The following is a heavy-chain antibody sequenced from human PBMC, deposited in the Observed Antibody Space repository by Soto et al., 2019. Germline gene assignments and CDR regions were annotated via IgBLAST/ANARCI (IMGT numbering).Heavy chain of an antibody. V-gene: IGHV4-59*01. CDR1: GGSISSYY. D-gene: IGHD3-22*01. CDR2: IYYSGST. CDR3: ARVGGYDSSGYYYVGESGFDY. Sequence: SETLSLTCTVSGGSISSYYWGWIRQPPGKGLEWIGYIYYSGSTNYNPSLKSRVTISVDTSKNQFSLKLSSVTAADTAVYYCARVGGYDSSGYYYVGESGFDYWGQGTLVTVSS. J-gene: IGHJ4*02.